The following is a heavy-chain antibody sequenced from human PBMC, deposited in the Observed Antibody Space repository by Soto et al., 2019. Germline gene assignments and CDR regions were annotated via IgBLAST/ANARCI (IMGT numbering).Heavy chain of an antibody. V-gene: IGHV1-18*01. J-gene: IGHJ5*02. Sequence: QVQLVQSGAEVKKPGASVKVSCKASGYTFTSYGITWVRQAPGQGLEWMGWISAYSGNTNYAQKLQGRVTMSTDTSTSTDYMELRSLRSDDTAVYYCARGNWNDVLHWFDPWGQGTLVTVSS. CDR1: GYTFTSYG. D-gene: IGHD1-1*01. CDR3: ARGNWNDVLHWFDP. CDR2: ISAYSGNT.